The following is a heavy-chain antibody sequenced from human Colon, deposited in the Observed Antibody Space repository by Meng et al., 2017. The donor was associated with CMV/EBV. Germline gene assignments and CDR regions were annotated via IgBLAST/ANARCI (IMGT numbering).Heavy chain of an antibody. CDR3: AKDGQEWELLQYYYGMDV. Sequence: GESLRLSCATSGFTFRSYGMHWVRQAPGKGLEWVAFIHYEGTNKYYADSVKGRFTISRDNSKNTLYLQMNSLRGEDTAVYYCAKDGQEWELLQYYYGMDVWGQGTTVTVSS. CDR2: IHYEGTNK. V-gene: IGHV3-30*02. CDR1: GFTFRSYG. J-gene: IGHJ6*02. D-gene: IGHD1-26*01.